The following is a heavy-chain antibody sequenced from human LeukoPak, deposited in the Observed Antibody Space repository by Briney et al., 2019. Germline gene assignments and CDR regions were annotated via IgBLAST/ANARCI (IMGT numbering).Heavy chain of an antibody. CDR3: ARAIYYYDSSGPTYYFDY. CDR1: GGSISSYY. CDR2: IYYSGST. J-gene: IGHJ4*02. Sequence: SETLSLTCTVSGGSISSYYWTWIRQPPGKGLEWIGYIYYSGSTNYNPSLKSRVTISVDTSKNQFSLRLSSVTAADTAVYYCARAIYYYDSSGPTYYFDYWGQGTLVTVSS. V-gene: IGHV4-59*01. D-gene: IGHD3-22*01.